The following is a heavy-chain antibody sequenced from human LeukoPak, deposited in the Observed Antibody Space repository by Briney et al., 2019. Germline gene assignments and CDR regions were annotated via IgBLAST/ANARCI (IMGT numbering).Heavy chain of an antibody. Sequence: PGGSLRLSCVASGFPFSSCWMSWVRQAPGKGPEWVAQIKQDGSEKYYVDSVKGRFTISRDNAKNSVYLQMNSLRAEDTAVYYCARLTPVFCGGDCFTLDYWGQGTLVTVSS. V-gene: IGHV3-7*03. CDR3: ARLTPVFCGGDCFTLDY. J-gene: IGHJ4*02. CDR2: IKQDGSEK. D-gene: IGHD2-21*02. CDR1: GFPFSSCW.